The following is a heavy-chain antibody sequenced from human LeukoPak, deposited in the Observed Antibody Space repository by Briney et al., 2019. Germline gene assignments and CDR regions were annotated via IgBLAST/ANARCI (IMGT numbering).Heavy chain of an antibody. Sequence: PSETLSLTCTVSGGSISSHYWSWIRQPPGKGLEWIGYIYYSGSTNYNPSLKSRVTISVDTSKNQFSLKLSSVTAADTAVYYCARTSASWYRSGPSRNWFDPWGQGTLVTVSS. D-gene: IGHD6-19*01. CDR3: ARTSASWYRSGPSRNWFDP. V-gene: IGHV4-59*11. CDR1: GGSISSHY. J-gene: IGHJ5*02. CDR2: IYYSGST.